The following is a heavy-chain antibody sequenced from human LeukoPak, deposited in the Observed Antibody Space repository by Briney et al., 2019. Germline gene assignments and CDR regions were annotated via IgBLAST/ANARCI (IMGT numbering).Heavy chain of an antibody. V-gene: IGHV3-64*04. D-gene: IGHD6-13*01. CDR2: ISRNGGST. CDR3: ARDGTAAHFDY. Sequence: GGSLRLSCSASGFTFSSFAMHWVRQAPGKGLEYVAAISRNGGSTYYADSVKGRFTISRDNAKNTLYLQMSNRRGNDTAVYFCARDGTAAHFDYWGQGTLLTVSA. CDR1: GFTFSSFA. J-gene: IGHJ4*02.